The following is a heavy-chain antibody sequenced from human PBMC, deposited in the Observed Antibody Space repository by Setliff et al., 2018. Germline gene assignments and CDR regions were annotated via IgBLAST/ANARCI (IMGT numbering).Heavy chain of an antibody. D-gene: IGHD6-13*01. CDR2: ISWDGGST. V-gene: IGHV3-43D*04. CDR1: GFTFDDYA. J-gene: IGHJ6*02. CDR3: AKDMGSYSSSWYGPYYYYGMDV. Sequence: AGGSLRLSCAASGFTFDDYAMHWVRQAPGKGLEWVSLISWDGGSTYYADSVKGRFTISRDNSKNSLYLQMNSLRAEDTALYYCAKDMGSYSSSWYGPYYYYGMDVWGQGTTVTVSS.